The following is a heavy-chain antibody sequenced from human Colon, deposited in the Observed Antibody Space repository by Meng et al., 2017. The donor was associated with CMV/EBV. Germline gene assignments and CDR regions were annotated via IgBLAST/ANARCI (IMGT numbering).Heavy chain of an antibody. V-gene: IGHV5-51*01. Sequence: GESLKISCQATGGTFSNHWIAWVRQMPGKGLQWMGMVYPGDSDTRYSPSFQGHVTMSVDKSTSTAHLQWSSLKASYSAMYYCASGAGAYCSSTSCYFDQWGQGTLVTVSS. J-gene: IGHJ4*02. CDR2: VYPGDSDT. CDR1: GGTFSNHW. CDR3: ASGAGAYCSSTSCYFDQ. D-gene: IGHD2-2*01.